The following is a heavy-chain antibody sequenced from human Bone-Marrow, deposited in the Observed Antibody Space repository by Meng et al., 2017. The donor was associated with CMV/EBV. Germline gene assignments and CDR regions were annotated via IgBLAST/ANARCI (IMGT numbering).Heavy chain of an antibody. CDR2: ISSSSYI. J-gene: IGHJ5*02. Sequence: GESLKISCAASGFTFSSYSMNWVRQAPGKGLEWVSSISSSSYIYYADSVKGRFTISRDNSKNTLYLQMNSLRAEDTAVYYCARDGWLRAWGHWFDPWGQGTLVTVSS. CDR3: ARDGWLRAWGHWFDP. V-gene: IGHV3-21*01. D-gene: IGHD5-12*01. CDR1: GFTFSSYS.